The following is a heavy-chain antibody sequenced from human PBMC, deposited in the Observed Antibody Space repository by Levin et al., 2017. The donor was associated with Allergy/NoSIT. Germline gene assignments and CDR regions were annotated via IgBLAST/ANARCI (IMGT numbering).Heavy chain of an antibody. CDR1: GYTFSNYG. J-gene: IGHJ4*02. Sequence: ASVKVSCKAAGYTFSNYGTSWVRQAPGQGLEWMGWISGYNGNTHYEQKIQGRVIMTTDTSTSTASLEVRRLRTADTAVYFCARACVDPRYCTDTTFDHWGQGTLVTVSS. CDR3: ARACVDPRYCTDTTFDH. CDR2: ISGYNGNT. D-gene: IGHD2-8*02. V-gene: IGHV1-18*01.